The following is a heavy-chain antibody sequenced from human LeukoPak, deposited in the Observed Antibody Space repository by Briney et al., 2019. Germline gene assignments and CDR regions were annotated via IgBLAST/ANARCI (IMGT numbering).Heavy chain of an antibody. Sequence: GGSLRLSCAASGSTFSSYAMSWVRQAPGKGLEWVSSISGSGGSTYYADSVKGRFTISRDNSKNTLNLQVNSLRGEDTAVYYCAKGRNYFDSSVFQHWGQGTLVTVSS. J-gene: IGHJ1*01. CDR2: ISGSGGST. CDR1: GSTFSSYA. CDR3: AKGRNYFDSSVFQH. D-gene: IGHD3-22*01. V-gene: IGHV3-23*01.